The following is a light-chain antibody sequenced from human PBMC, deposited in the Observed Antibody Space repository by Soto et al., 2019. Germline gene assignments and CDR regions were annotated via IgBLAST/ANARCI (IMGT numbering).Light chain of an antibody. CDR1: QSVSSTS. CDR3: QQYGSSPYT. CDR2: GAS. V-gene: IGKV3-20*01. Sequence: ELVLTQSPGTLSLSPGERATLPCRASQSVSSTSLAWYQQKPGQAPRLLIYGASSRATGIPDRFSGSGSGTDFTLTISRLESEDFAVYFCQQYGSSPYTFGQGTKLEIK. J-gene: IGKJ2*01.